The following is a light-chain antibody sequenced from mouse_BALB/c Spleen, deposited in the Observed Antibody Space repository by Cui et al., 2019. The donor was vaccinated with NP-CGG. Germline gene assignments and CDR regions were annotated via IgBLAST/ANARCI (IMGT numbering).Light chain of an antibody. CDR3: ALWYSNHWV. CDR2: GTN. V-gene: IGLV1*01. J-gene: IGLJ1*01. CDR1: TGAVTTSNY. Sequence: QDVLTQDSALTTSPGETVTLTCRSSTGAVTTSNYANWVQEKPDHLFTGLIGGTNNRAPGVPARFSGSLIGDKAALTITGAQTEDEAIYFCALWYSNHWVFGGGTKLTVL.